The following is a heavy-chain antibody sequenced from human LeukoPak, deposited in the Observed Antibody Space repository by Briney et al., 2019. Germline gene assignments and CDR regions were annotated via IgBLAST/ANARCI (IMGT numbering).Heavy chain of an antibody. CDR2: ISAYNGNK. V-gene: IGHV1-18*04. CDR1: GYTFTSYG. CDR3: AGGSGSYFIVFDY. D-gene: IGHD1-26*01. Sequence: GASVKLSFTSSGYTFTSYGISWARQGPRQGREWMGWISAYNGNKNNAQKLQGRVTMSTDTTTSTAYKKLRSLRSDDAAVYYSAGGSGSYFIVFDYGAWGTLVTVSS. J-gene: IGHJ4*02.